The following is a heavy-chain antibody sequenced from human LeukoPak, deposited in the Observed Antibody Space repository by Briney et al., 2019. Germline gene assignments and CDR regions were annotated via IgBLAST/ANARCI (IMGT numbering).Heavy chain of an antibody. CDR1: GYTFTSYY. V-gene: IGHV1-46*01. J-gene: IGHJ6*03. CDR2: INPSGGST. D-gene: IGHD3-3*01. CDR3: ARDTGDYNFWSGYSPYYYYYMDV. Sequence: ASVTVSCKASGYTFTSYYMHWVRQAPGQGLEWMGIINPSGGSTSYAQKFQGRVTVTRDMSTSTVYMELSSLRSEDTAVYYCARDTGDYNFWSGYSPYYYYYMDVWGKGTTVTVSS.